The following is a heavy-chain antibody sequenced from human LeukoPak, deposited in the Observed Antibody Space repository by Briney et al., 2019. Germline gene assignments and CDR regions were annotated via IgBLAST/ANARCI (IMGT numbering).Heavy chain of an antibody. CDR3: ARGPRNVPGNPRSGSYPSSFDY. CDR1: GGSFSGYY. V-gene: IGHV4-34*01. Sequence: SETLSLTCAVYGGSFSGYYWSWIRQPPGKGLERIGEINHSGSTNYNPSLKSRVTISVDTSKNQFSLKLSSVTAADTAVYYCARGPRNVPGNPRSGSYPSSFDYWGQGTLVTVSS. D-gene: IGHD3-10*01. CDR2: INHSGST. J-gene: IGHJ4*02.